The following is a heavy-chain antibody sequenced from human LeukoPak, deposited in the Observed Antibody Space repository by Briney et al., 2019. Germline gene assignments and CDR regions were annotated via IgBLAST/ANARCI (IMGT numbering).Heavy chain of an antibody. Sequence: SETLSLTCTVSGGPISSSSYYWGWIRQPPGKGLEWIGSIYYSGSTYYNPSLKSRVTISVDTSKNQFSLKLSSVTAADTAVYYCARNALGGADFDYWGQGTLVTVSS. CDR1: GGPISSSSYY. CDR3: ARNALGGADFDY. D-gene: IGHD1-26*01. J-gene: IGHJ4*02. V-gene: IGHV4-39*01. CDR2: IYYSGST.